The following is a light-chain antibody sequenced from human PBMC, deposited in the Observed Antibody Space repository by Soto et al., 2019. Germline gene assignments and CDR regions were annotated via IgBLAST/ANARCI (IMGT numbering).Light chain of an antibody. Sequence: GLSQSPAAVSLYKGERATLSCRASQSVSNYLAWYQQKPGQAPRLLIYDASNRATDIPARFSGSGSGTDFTLTISSLEPEDFAVYYCQQRSNLPPFPFGHGRRLAV. CDR1: QSVSNY. CDR3: QQRSNLPPFP. CDR2: DAS. V-gene: IGKV3-11*01. J-gene: IGKJ5*01.